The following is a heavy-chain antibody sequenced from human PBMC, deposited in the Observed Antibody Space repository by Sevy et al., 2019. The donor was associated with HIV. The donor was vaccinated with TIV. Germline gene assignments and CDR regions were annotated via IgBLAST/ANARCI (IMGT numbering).Heavy chain of an antibody. Sequence: GGSLKLSCAISGFTVNDKYIIWVRQAPGKGLEWVSVIFSSGSTYYADSAKGRFTISGDNSKNTVDLQMNSVRAEYTAAYYCVSLFWSYRSGWSYFDYWGQGTLVTVSS. D-gene: IGHD6-19*01. CDR3: VSLFWSYRSGWSYFDY. J-gene: IGHJ4*02. CDR1: GFTVNDKY. V-gene: IGHV3-66*02. CDR2: IFSSGST.